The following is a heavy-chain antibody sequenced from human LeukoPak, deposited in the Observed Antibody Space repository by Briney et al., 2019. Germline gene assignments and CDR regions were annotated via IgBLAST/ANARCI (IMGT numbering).Heavy chain of an antibody. CDR2: IHSGGST. Sequence: PGGSLRLSCAASGFTVSNNYMSWVRQAPGKGLEWVSTIHSGGSTHFADSVKGRFTISRDNSKNTLYLQMNSLRAEDTAVYYCARARGVSTGYRPIDYWGQGTLVTVSS. V-gene: IGHV3-53*01. CDR1: GFTVSNNY. J-gene: IGHJ4*02. CDR3: ARARGVSTGYRPIDY. D-gene: IGHD3-22*01.